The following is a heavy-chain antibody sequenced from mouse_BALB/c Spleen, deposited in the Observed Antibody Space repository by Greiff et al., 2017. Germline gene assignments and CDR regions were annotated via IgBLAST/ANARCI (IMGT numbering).Heavy chain of an antibody. CDR3: VRRDAMDY. CDR2: IRSKSNNYAT. J-gene: IGHJ4*01. V-gene: IGHV10-1*02. Sequence: GGGLVQPKGSLKLSCAASGFTFNTYAMNWVRQAPGKGLEWVARIRSKSNNYATYYADSVKDRFTISRDDSQSMLYLQMNNLKTEDTAMYYCVRRDAMDYWGQGTSVTVSS. CDR1: GFTFNTYA.